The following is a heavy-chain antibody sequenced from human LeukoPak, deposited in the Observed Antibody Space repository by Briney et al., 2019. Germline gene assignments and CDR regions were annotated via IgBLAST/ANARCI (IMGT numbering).Heavy chain of an antibody. CDR1: VGTFRSYA. CDR3: ARALGGFGELLSYYYYGMDV. V-gene: IGHV1-69*13. J-gene: IGHJ6*02. Sequence: SVNVPCKACVGTFRSYAISWVRQPPGRGLEWMGGIIHIFGTENHAQKFQGRVTITADESTSTAYMALSSLRSEDTAVYYCARALGGFGELLSYYYYGMDVWGQGTTVTVSS. CDR2: IIHIFGTE. D-gene: IGHD3-10*01.